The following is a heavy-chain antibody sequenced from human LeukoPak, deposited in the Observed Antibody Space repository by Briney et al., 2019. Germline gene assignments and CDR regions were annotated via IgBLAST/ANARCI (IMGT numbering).Heavy chain of an antibody. J-gene: IGHJ4*02. CDR3: ARLIWRGWYRIDY. D-gene: IGHD6-19*01. CDR1: GYTFTGYY. V-gene: IGHV1-2*02. CDR2: INPNSGGT. Sequence: GASVKVSCKASGYTFTGYYMHWVRQAPGQGLEWMGWINPNSGGTNYAQKFQGRVTMTRDTSISTAYMELSRLRSDDTAVYYCARLIWRGWYRIDYWGQGTLVTVSS.